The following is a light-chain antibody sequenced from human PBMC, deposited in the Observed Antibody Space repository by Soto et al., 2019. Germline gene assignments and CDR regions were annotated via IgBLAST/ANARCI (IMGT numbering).Light chain of an antibody. Sequence: SYELTQPPSVSVAPGKTARITCGGNNIGSKSVHWYQQKPGQAPVLVIYYDSDRPSGIPERFSGSNSGNTATLTISRVEAGDEADYYCQVWDSSMDLVFGGGTKLTVL. CDR2: YDS. V-gene: IGLV3-21*04. CDR3: QVWDSSMDLV. J-gene: IGLJ2*01. CDR1: NIGSKS.